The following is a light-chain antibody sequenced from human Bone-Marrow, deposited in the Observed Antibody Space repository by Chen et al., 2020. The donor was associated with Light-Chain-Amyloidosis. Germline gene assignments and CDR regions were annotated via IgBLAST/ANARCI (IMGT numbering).Light chain of an antibody. CDR1: DLPTKY. J-gene: IGLJ2*01. CDR2: RYT. V-gene: IGLV3-25*03. CDR3: QSADSSGTYEVI. Sequence: SYDLTQPPSVSASPGQTARITSPGDDLPTKYAHWYQQKPGQAPVLVIPRYTERPSGISERFSGSSSGTTATLTISGVQAEDEADYHCQSADSSGTYEVIFGGGTKLTVL.